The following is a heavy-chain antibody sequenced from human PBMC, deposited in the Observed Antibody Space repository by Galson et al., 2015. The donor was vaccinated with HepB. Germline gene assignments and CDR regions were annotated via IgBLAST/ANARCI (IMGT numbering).Heavy chain of an antibody. CDR1: GFTFSSYA. J-gene: IGHJ6*02. D-gene: IGHD3-9*01. Sequence: SLRLSCAASGFTFSSYAMSWARQAPGKGLEWVSAISGSGGSTYYADSVKGRFTISRDNSKNTLYLQMNSLRAEDTAVYYCAKDPRGGYFEGVYGMDVWGQGTTVTVSS. CDR2: ISGSGGST. CDR3: AKDPRGGYFEGVYGMDV. V-gene: IGHV3-23*01.